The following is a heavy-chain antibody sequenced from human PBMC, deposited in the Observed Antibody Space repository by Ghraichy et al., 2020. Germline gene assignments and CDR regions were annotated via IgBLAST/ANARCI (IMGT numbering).Heavy chain of an antibody. CDR2: ISGSGGST. D-gene: IGHD3-10*01. CDR3: AKDPIATIVDYYFDY. CDR1: GFTFSSYA. Sequence: GGSLRLSCAASGFTFSSYAMSWVRQAPGKGLEWVSAISGSGGSTYSADSVKGRFTISRDNSKNTLYLQMNSLRAEDTAVYYCAKDPIATIVDYYFDYWGQGTLVTVSS. V-gene: IGHV3-23*01. J-gene: IGHJ4*02.